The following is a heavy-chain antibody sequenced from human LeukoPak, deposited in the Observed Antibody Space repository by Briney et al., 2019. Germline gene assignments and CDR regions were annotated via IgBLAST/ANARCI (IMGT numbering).Heavy chain of an antibody. CDR2: IIPIFGIA. J-gene: IGHJ5*02. CDR3: ARDGGKDIVVVPAADNWFDP. V-gene: IGHV1-69*04. D-gene: IGHD2-2*01. CDR1: GGTFNSYA. Sequence: SVKVSCKASGGTFNSYAISWVRQAPGQGLEWMGRIIPIFGIANYAQKFQGRVTITADKSTSTAYMELSSLRSEDTAVYYCARDGGKDIVVVPAADNWFDPWGQGTLVTVSS.